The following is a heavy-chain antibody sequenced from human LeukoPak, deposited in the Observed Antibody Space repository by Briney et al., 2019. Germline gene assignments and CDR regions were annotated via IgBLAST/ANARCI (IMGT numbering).Heavy chain of an antibody. J-gene: IGHJ6*03. CDR2: IQSKTDGGTA. CDR3: TTDLRDYYYYYMDV. CDR1: GFTFSDAW. D-gene: IGHD3-9*01. Sequence: PGGSLRLSCVASGFTFSDAWMSWVRQAPGKGLEWVGGIQSKTDGGTADYAAPVKGRLSISRDDSKNTLYLQVSALITEDTAVYYCTTDLRDYYYYYMDVWGKGTTVTVSS. V-gene: IGHV3-15*01.